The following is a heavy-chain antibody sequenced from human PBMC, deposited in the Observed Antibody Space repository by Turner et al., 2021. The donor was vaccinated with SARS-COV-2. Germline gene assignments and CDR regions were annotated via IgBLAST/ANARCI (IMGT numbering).Heavy chain of an antibody. J-gene: IGHJ4*02. Sequence: HVQLLESVGGVVQPGTSLRLPCSASGFTFSSYGMHWFRQAPGKGLEWVAVISYDGSNKYYADSVKGRFTISRDNSKNTLYLQMNSLRAEDTAVYYCAKGESQYFDYWGQGTLVTVSS. CDR3: AKGESQYFDY. CDR1: GFTFSSYG. V-gene: IGHV3-30*18. CDR2: ISYDGSNK.